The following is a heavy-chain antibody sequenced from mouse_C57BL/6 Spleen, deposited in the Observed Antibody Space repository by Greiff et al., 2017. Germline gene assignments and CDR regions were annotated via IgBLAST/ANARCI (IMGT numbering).Heavy chain of an antibody. D-gene: IGHD1-1*02. CDR1: GYTFTSYW. J-gene: IGHJ3*01. V-gene: IGHV1-69*01. CDR3: ARGGVFAY. CDR2: IDPSDSYT. Sequence: QVQLQQPGAELVMPGASVKLSCKASGYTFTSYWMHWVKQRPGQGLEWIGEIDPSDSYTNYNQKFKGKSTLTVDKSSSTAYMQLSSLTSEDSAVYYWARGGVFAYWGQGTLVTGSA.